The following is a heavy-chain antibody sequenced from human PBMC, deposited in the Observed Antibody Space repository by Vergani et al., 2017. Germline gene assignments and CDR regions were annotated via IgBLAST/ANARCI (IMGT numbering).Heavy chain of an antibody. D-gene: IGHD6-19*01. CDR2: IHYSENT. J-gene: IGHJ5*02. CDR3: ASDTHSGQRADR. V-gene: IGHV4-59*11. Sequence: QVQLQESGPGLVKSSETLSLTCSVSFDSIRNLYCNWIRQPPGKGLEWIGSIHYSENTNYNPSLKTRVTISVDTSKNQFSLTLTSVTAADTAVHYCASDTHSGQRADRWGQGILVTVTS. CDR1: FDSIRNLY.